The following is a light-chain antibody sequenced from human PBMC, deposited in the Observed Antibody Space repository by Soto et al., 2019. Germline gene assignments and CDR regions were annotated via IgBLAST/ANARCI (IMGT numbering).Light chain of an antibody. CDR3: SSYAGSNIYV. CDR2: EVT. Sequence: QSALTQPPSASGSPGQSLTISCTGTSSDVGAYKYVSWYQQYPGKAPKLMIYEVTKRPSGVPDRFSGSKSGNTASLTVSGLQAEDEADYYCSSYAGSNIYVFGTGTKATVL. J-gene: IGLJ1*01. CDR1: SSDVGAYKY. V-gene: IGLV2-8*01.